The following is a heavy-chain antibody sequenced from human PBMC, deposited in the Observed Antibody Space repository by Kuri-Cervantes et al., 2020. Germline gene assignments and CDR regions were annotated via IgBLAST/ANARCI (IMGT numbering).Heavy chain of an antibody. J-gene: IGHJ4*02. CDR3: AKENPGHGSGWSQTPFLDA. V-gene: IGHV3-30*02. CDR1: GFTFNTYG. D-gene: IGHD6-19*01. Sequence: GGSLRLSCAASGFTFNTYGMHWVRQAPGKGLEWVAFIRSDGSNKDYADSVKGRFTVSRDNGKNSLDLQMNGLRADDTAVYYCAKENPGHGSGWSQTPFLDAWGQGTLVTVSS. CDR2: IRSDGSNK.